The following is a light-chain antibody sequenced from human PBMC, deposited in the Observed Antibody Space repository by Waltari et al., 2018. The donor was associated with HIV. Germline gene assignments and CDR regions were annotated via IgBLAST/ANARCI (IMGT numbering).Light chain of an antibody. CDR2: AVS. CDR1: SSDIGAFNR. V-gene: IGLV2-18*02. Sequence: QSALTQPPSVSGSPGQSVTISCSGTSSDIGAFNRVSWYQQFPGTAPKLVISAVSNRPSGVPDRVSGSKSGNTASLTISGLQAEDEADYYCSSFTSSNTVSFGGGTRLTVL. J-gene: IGLJ2*01. CDR3: SSFTSSNTVS.